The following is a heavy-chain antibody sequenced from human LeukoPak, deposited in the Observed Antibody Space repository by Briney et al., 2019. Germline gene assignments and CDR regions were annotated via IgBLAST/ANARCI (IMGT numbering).Heavy chain of an antibody. CDR1: AFTFSEYS. D-gene: IGHD5/OR15-5a*01. CDR2: ISGDGRTR. J-gene: IGHJ3*02. V-gene: IGHV3-48*01. CDR3: VLSFISVMPVMKAGGFDI. Sequence: RGSLSLSCAASSAFTFSEYSMNWVRRAPGKGLEWISHISGDGRTRFYAGSVKGRFTSSRDDAKRSHYLQMNSLRAEDTAIYYCVLSFISVMPVMKAGGFDIWGQGAMGSVSS.